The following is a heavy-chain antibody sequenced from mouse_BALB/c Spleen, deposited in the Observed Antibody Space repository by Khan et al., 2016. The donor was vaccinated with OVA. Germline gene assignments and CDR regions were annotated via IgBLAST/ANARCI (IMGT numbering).Heavy chain of an antibody. Sequence: VQLKESGPSLVQPSQTLSLTCSVTGDSITSGFWSWVRKFPGNKLEYMVYMIYSGYTYYNPSLKGRFSITRHTSKNQYYLQLNSVTTEDTATYYCARSTYKYAFAYWGQGALVTVSA. CDR1: GDSITSGF. V-gene: IGHV3-8*02. D-gene: IGHD1-3*01. CDR2: MIYSGYT. CDR3: ARSTYKYAFAY. J-gene: IGHJ3*01.